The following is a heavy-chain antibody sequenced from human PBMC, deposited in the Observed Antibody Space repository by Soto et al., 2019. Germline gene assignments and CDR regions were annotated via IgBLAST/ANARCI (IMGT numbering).Heavy chain of an antibody. CDR3: ARERSSGYYLVDGFDY. CDR2: IYYSGST. J-gene: IGHJ4*02. CDR1: GGSISSGDYY. D-gene: IGHD3-22*01. V-gene: IGHV4-30-4*01. Sequence: SETLSLTCTVSGGSISSGDYYWSWIRQPPGKGLEWIGYIYYSGSTYYNPSLKSRVTISVDTSKNQFSLKLSSVTAADTAVYYCARERSSGYYLVDGFDYWGQGTLVTVSS.